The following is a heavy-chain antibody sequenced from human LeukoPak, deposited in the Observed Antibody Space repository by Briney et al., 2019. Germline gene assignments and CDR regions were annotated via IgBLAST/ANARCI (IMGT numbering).Heavy chain of an antibody. V-gene: IGHV3-30*18. CDR2: ISYDGSNK. D-gene: IGHD6-19*01. CDR1: GFTFSSYG. J-gene: IGHJ4*02. CDR3: AKWGPYSSGWYFSHFDY. Sequence: PGGSLRLSCAASGFTFSSYGMHWVRQAPGKGLEWVAVISYDGSNKYYADSVKGRFTISRDNSKNTLYLQMNSLRAEDTAVYYCAKWGPYSSGWYFSHFDYWGQGTLVTVSS.